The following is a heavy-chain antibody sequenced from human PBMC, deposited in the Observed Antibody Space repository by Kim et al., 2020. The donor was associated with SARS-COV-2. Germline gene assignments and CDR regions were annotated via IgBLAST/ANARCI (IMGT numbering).Heavy chain of an antibody. CDR2: INPSDGTT. V-gene: IGHV1-46*01. Sequence: ASVKVSCKTSGYTFTSYFIQWVRQAPGQGLEWMGIINPSDGTTSYTHKFQGRITMTRDTSTSTVYMELSSLGSEDTAVYYCATSRRGGWLDDYWGQGTLVTVSS. D-gene: IGHD3-10*01. J-gene: IGHJ4*02. CDR1: GYTFTSYF. CDR3: ATSRRGGWLDDY.